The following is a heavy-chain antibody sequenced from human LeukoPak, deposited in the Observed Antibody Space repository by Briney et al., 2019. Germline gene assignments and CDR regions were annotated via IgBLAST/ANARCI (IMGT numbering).Heavy chain of an antibody. Sequence: ASVKVSCKVSGYTLTELSMHCVRQAPGKGLEWMGGFDPVDGETIYVQKFQGRVTMTEDTSTDTAYMELSSLRSEDTAVYYCATSLSSTWDYWGQGTLVTVSS. CDR1: GYTLTELS. CDR2: FDPVDGET. D-gene: IGHD2/OR15-2a*01. CDR3: ATSLSSTWDY. J-gene: IGHJ4*02. V-gene: IGHV1-24*01.